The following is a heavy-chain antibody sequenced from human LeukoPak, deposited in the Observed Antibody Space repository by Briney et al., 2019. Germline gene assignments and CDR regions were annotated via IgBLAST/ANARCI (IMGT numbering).Heavy chain of an antibody. CDR2: ISHGGSV. D-gene: IGHD3-10*01. CDR1: GVSVSNYY. Sequence: SETLSLTCTVSGVSVSNYYWSWIRQSPGKGLEWIGYISHGGSVNYNPSLKSRVTMSVDKSKNQFSLKLSSVTSADTAVYYCARVKGREGSTVIIDYWGQGTLVTVSS. CDR3: ARVKGREGSTVIIDY. J-gene: IGHJ4*02. V-gene: IGHV4-59*02.